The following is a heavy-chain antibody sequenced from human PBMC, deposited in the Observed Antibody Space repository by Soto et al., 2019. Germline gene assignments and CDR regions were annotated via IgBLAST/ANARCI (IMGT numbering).Heavy chain of an antibody. Sequence: PGGSLRLSCAASGFTFSHAWMSWVRQAPGKGLEWVGRIKSKTDGGTTDYAAPVKGRLTITKDTSKNQVVLTMTNMDPVDTATYYCAHSNGSGGYYYGMDVWGQGTTVTVSS. J-gene: IGHJ6*02. CDR3: AHSNGSGGYYYGMDV. V-gene: IGHV3-15*01. D-gene: IGHD3-10*01. CDR2: IKSKTDGGTT. CDR1: GFTFSHAW.